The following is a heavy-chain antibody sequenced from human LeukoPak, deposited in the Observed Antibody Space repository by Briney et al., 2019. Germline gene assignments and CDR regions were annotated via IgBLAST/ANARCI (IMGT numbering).Heavy chain of an antibody. J-gene: IGHJ5*02. CDR3: ARSPIVLMVYAIASWFDP. CDR1: GFTFSSYS. CDR2: ISSSSSYI. D-gene: IGHD2-8*01. Sequence: GGSLRLSCAASGFTFSSYSMNWVRQAPGKGLEWVSSISSSSSYIYYADSVKGRFTISRDNAKNSLYLQMNSLRAEDTAVYYCARSPIVLMVYAIASWFDPWGQGTLVTVSS. V-gene: IGHV3-21*01.